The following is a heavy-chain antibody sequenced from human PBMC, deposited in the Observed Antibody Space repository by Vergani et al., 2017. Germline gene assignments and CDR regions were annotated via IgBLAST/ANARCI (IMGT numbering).Heavy chain of an antibody. CDR2: VYYSWST. CDR1: ARSIRSHF. V-gene: IGHV4-59*11. CDR3: AGGESSYLPRSAFDI. D-gene: IGHD1-26*01. Sequence: QVQLQESGPGLVKPSETLSLTSPSSARSIRSHFSSWFRQPPAKGLELIRYVYYSWSTNYNPSLKRRVTISVDTSKNQFSLKLSSVTAADTAVYYCAGGESSYLPRSAFDIWGQGTMVTVSS. J-gene: IGHJ3*02.